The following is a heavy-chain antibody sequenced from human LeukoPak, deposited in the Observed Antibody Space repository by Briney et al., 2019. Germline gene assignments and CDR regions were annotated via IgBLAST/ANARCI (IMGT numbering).Heavy chain of an antibody. CDR1: GFSFSSYG. D-gene: IGHD3-22*01. J-gene: IGHJ4*02. Sequence: GGSLRLSCAGSGFSFSSYGMHWVRQAPGKGLEWMAFIRSDGSNKYYADSVKGRFTISRDNSKNTLYLQMNSLRAEDTAVYYCARDRPFYYDSRGSYPVSDWGQGTLVTVSS. CDR2: IRSDGSNK. V-gene: IGHV3-30*02. CDR3: ARDRPFYYDSRGSYPVSD.